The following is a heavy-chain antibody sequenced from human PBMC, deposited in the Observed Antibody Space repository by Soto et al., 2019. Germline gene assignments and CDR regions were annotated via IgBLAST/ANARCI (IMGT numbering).Heavy chain of an antibody. J-gene: IGHJ4*02. CDR2: IWYDGSNK. Sequence: QVQLVESGGGVVQPGRSLRLSCAASGFTFSSYGMHWVRQAPGKGLEWVAVIWYDGSNKYYADSVKGRFTISRDNSKNTLYLQMTSLRAEDTAVYYCARTKAVAAKTQYYFDYWGQGTLVTVSS. CDR1: GFTFSSYG. V-gene: IGHV3-33*01. CDR3: ARTKAVAAKTQYYFDY. D-gene: IGHD6-19*01.